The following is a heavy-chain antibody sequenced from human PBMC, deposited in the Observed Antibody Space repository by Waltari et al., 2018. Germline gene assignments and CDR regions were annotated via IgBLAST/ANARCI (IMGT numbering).Heavy chain of an antibody. CDR3: ARGDYGGNSGHNAFDI. CDR1: GYTFTSYD. D-gene: IGHD2-21*02. Sequence: QVQLVQSGAEVKKPGASVKVSCKASGYTFTSYDINWVRQDTGQGLEWMGWMNPNSGNTGYAQKFQGRVTITRNTSISTAYMELSSLRSEDTAVYYCARGDYGGNSGHNAFDIWGQGTMVTVSS. J-gene: IGHJ3*02. CDR2: MNPNSGNT. V-gene: IGHV1-8*03.